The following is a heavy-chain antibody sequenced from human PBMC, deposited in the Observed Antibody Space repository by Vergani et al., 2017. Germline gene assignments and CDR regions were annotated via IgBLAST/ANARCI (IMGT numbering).Heavy chain of an antibody. J-gene: IGHJ4*02. CDR2: ISGSGGST. Sequence: EVQLLESGGGLVQPGGSLRLSCAASGFTFSSYPMSWVRQAPGKGLEWVSAISGSGGSTYYADSVKGRFTISRDNSKNTLYLQMNSLRAEDTAVYYCAKVIPQDYYDSSGYYDYWGQGTLVTVSS. D-gene: IGHD3-22*01. CDR3: AKVIPQDYYDSSGYYDY. CDR1: GFTFSSYP. V-gene: IGHV3-23*01.